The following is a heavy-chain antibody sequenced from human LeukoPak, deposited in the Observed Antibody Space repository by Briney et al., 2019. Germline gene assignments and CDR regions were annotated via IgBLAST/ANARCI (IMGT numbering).Heavy chain of an antibody. V-gene: IGHV3-23*01. CDR2: ITGGGGSA. J-gene: IGHJ4*02. CDR1: TFTFATYA. CDR3: ARLAASDPSDY. D-gene: IGHD3-10*01. Sequence: GGSLRLSCAASTFTFATYAMNWVRQAPGKGLEWVSTITGGGGSAYYADSVEGRFTISRDNSKNTLYLQMNSLRADDTAVYYCARLAASDPSDYWGQGTLVTVSS.